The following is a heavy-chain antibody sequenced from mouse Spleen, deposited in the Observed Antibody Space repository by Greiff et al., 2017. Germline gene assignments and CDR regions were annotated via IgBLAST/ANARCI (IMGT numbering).Heavy chain of an antibody. CDR1: GYTFTDYE. J-gene: IGHJ3*01. D-gene: IGHD3-2*01. Sequence: QVQLKESGAELVRPGASVTLSCKASGYTFTDYEMHWVKQTPVHGLEWIGAIDPETGGTAYNQKFKGKAILTADKSSSTAYMELRSLTSEDSAVYYCTRLDSSGSAWFAYWGQGTLVTVSA. V-gene: IGHV1-15*01. CDR2: IDPETGGT. CDR3: TRLDSSGSAWFAY.